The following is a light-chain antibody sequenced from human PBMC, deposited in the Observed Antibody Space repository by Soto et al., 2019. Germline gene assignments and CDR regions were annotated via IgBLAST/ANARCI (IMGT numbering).Light chain of an antibody. CDR1: QSVISSY. J-gene: IGKJ5*01. CDR2: GAY. CDR3: MPFGGTTST. Sequence: EIVLTQSPGTMCLTSAEGATRSCRASQSVISSYIAWYTQSTGQTPGLLIYGAYTRATGIPDRFCGSGSGKHFTLTISRMDTADFAVYYFMPFGGTTSTFGQEKLLEI. V-gene: IGKV3-20*01.